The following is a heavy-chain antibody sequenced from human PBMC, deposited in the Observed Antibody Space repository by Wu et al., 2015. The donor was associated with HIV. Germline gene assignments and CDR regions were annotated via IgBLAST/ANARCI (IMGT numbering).Heavy chain of an antibody. CDR3: ARHRVEVAASGLEDYYYFGMDV. CDR1: GYTFTDFC. D-gene: IGHD2-15*01. Sequence: VQLVQSGAEVKKPGASLKVSCKTSGYTFTDFCIHWVRQAPGQGLEWMGWINPKSGGTNYPQKFQGRVTMSGDTSISTAYVEVTGLNSDDTAVYYCARHRVEVAASGLEDYYYFGMDVWGQGTTVTVSS. J-gene: IGHJ6*02. V-gene: IGHV1-2*02. CDR2: INPKSGGT.